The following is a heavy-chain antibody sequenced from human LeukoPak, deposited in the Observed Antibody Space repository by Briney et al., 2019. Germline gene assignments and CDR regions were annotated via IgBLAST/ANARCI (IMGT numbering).Heavy chain of an antibody. J-gene: IGHJ4*01. Sequence: SVKVSCKASGGTFSSYAISWVRQAPGQGLEWMGGIIPIFGTANYAQKFQGRVTITADESTSTAYMERSGLGAEDTACYYSAREGYCRADCYSFDYRGPGTMVTVSS. CDR1: GGTFSSYA. V-gene: IGHV1-69*13. CDR3: AREGYCRADCYSFDY. CDR2: IIPIFGTA. D-gene: IGHD2-21*01.